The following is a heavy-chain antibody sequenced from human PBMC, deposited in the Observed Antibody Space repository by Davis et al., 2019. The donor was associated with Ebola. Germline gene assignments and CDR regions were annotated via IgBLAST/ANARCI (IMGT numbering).Heavy chain of an antibody. CDR2: ISGSGGST. D-gene: IGHD1-26*01. Sequence: PSETLSLTCAASGFTFSSYAMSWVRQAPGKGLEWVSAISGSGGSTYYADSAKGRFTISRDNAKSSLYLQVNSLRVEDTAMYYCARSISPRSGNREFDPWGQGTLVTVSS. CDR1: GFTFSSYA. CDR3: ARSISPRSGNREFDP. J-gene: IGHJ5*02. V-gene: IGHV3-23*01.